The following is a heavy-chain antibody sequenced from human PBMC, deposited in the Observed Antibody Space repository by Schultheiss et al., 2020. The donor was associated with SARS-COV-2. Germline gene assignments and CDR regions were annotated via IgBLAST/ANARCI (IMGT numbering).Heavy chain of an antibody. CDR2: IYYSGST. CDR3: ARFEGSHDYGDYVDY. Sequence: SETLSLTCAVYGGSFSGYYWSWIRQPPGKGLEWIGYIYYSGSTNYNPSLKSRVTISVDTSKNQFSLKLSSVTAADTAVYYCARFEGSHDYGDYVDYWGQGTLVTVSS. J-gene: IGHJ4*02. D-gene: IGHD4-17*01. CDR1: GGSFSGYY. V-gene: IGHV4-59*01.